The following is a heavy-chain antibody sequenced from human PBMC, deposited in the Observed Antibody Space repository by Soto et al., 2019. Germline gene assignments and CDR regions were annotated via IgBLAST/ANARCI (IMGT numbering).Heavy chain of an antibody. D-gene: IGHD3-22*01. V-gene: IGHV1-69*13. Sequence: SVKVSFKASGGTFSSYAISWVRQAPGQGLEWMGGIIPIFGTANYAQKFQGRVTITADESTSTAYMELSSLRSEDTAVYYCAEYYYDSSGYLPDAFDIWGQGTMVTVSS. CDR1: GGTFSSYA. J-gene: IGHJ3*02. CDR3: AEYYYDSSGYLPDAFDI. CDR2: IIPIFGTA.